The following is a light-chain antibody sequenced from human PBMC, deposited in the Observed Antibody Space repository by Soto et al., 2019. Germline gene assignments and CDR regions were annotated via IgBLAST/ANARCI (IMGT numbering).Light chain of an antibody. CDR3: QQRMNWPLT. CDR1: RTVSSY. CDR2: DAS. J-gene: IGKJ5*01. V-gene: IGKV3-11*01. Sequence: EIVLTQSPATLSLSPGERATLYFSASRTVSSYLLFYQQKPGQAPRLLIYDASNRAAGTPARFSGSGSETDFTLTISSLEPEDFAVYYCQQRMNWPLTFGQGTRLEIK.